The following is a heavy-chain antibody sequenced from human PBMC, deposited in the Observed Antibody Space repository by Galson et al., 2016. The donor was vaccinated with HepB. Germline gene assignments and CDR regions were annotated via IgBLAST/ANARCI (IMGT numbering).Heavy chain of an antibody. Sequence: SLRLSCAASGFTFDDYTMHWVRQAPGKGXXXVSXXXWXXXRIXXXDSXXXRXXIFRDXXKNSLYLQMNSLTAEDTALSYCAKDRESQWFRESSRPGYFDYWGQGTLVTVAS. V-gene: IGHV3-9*01. CDR1: GFTFDDYT. CDR3: AKDRESQWFRESSRPGYFDY. D-gene: IGHD3-10*01. J-gene: IGHJ4*02. CDR2: XXWXXXRI.